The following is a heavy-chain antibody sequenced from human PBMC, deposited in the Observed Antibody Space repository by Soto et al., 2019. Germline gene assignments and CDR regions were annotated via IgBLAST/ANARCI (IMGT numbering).Heavy chain of an antibody. V-gene: IGHV1-69*13. CDR3: ADGTDYYDSSGYYS. CDR1: GGTFSSYA. J-gene: IGHJ5*02. CDR2: IIPIFGTA. Sequence: ASVKVSCKASGGTFSSYAISWVRQAPGQGLEWMGGIIPIFGTANYAQKFQGRVTITADESTSTAYMELSSLRSEDTAVYYCADGTDYYDSSGYYSWGQGTLVTVSS. D-gene: IGHD3-22*01.